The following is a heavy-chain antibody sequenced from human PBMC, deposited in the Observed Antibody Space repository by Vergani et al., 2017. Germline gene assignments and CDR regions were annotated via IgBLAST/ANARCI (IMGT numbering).Heavy chain of an antibody. V-gene: IGHV5-51*01. Sequence: EVQLVQSGAEVKKPGESLQISCKGSGYSFTSYWIGWVRQMPGKGLEWMGIIYPGDSDTRYSPSFQGQVTISADKSIITAYLQWSSLKASDTAMYYCARLRTPDLWSAQQGYFDYWGQGTLVTVSS. CDR3: ARLRTPDLWSAQQGYFDY. CDR1: GYSFTSYW. CDR2: IYPGDSDT. J-gene: IGHJ4*02. D-gene: IGHD3-3*01.